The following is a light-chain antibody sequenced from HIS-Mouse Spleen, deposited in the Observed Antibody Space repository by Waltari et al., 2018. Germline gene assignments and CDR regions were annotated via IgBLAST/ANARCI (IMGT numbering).Light chain of an antibody. Sequence: QSVLTQPASVSGSPGQSITISCTGTSSDVGGHNYVSWYQQHPGKATNLMIYDVSNRPSGVSNRFSGSKSGNTASLTISGLQAEDEADYYCSSYTSSNNWVFGGGTKLTVL. CDR1: SSDVGGHNY. V-gene: IGLV2-14*03. J-gene: IGLJ3*02. CDR3: SSYTSSNNWV. CDR2: DVS.